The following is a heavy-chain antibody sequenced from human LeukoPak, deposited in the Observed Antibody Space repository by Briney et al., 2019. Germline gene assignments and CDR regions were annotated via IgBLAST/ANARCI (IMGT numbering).Heavy chain of an antibody. D-gene: IGHD3-16*01. CDR3: ARAPDPYYYAFDI. CDR1: GYTFTSYD. CDR2: MNPNSGNT. V-gene: IGHV1-8*03. Sequence: ASVKVSCKASGYTFTSYDINWVRQATGQGLEWMGWMNPNSGNTGYAQKFQGRVTITRNTSISTAYMELSSLRSEDTAVYYCARAPDPYYYAFDIWGQGTMVTVSS. J-gene: IGHJ3*02.